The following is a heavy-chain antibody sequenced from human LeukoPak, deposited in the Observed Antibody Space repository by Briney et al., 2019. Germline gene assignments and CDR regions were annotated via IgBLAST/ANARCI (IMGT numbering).Heavy chain of an antibody. CDR2: IYYSGST. J-gene: IGHJ6*02. Sequence: SQTLSLTCTVSSGSISSGGYYWSWIRQHPGKGLEWIGYIYYSGSTYYNPSLKSRVTISVDTSKNQFSLKLSSVTAADTAVYYCARDRYCSGGSCANSGYYYYGMDVWGQGTTVTVSS. D-gene: IGHD2-15*01. CDR3: ARDRYCSGGSCANSGYYYYGMDV. V-gene: IGHV4-31*03. CDR1: SGSISSGGYY.